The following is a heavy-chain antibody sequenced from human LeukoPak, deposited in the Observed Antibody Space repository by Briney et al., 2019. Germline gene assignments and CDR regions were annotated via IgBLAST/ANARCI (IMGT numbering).Heavy chain of an antibody. CDR2: ISSSSSYI. Sequence: GGSLRLSCASSGFTFSSYSMNWVRQAAGKGLEWVSSISSSSSYIYYADSVKGRFTIPRDNAKNSLYLQMNRLRAEDTAVYYCARDSEYYDSSGYYRGSYMDVWGEGTTVTVSS. CDR1: GFTFSSYS. V-gene: IGHV3-21*01. CDR3: ARDSEYYDSSGYYRGSYMDV. D-gene: IGHD3-22*01. J-gene: IGHJ6*03.